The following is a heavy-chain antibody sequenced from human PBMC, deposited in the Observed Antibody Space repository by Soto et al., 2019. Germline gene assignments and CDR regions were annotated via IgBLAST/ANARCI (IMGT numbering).Heavy chain of an antibody. D-gene: IGHD3-22*01. V-gene: IGHV4-59*01. CDR2: IYYSGST. J-gene: IGHJ4*02. CDR1: GGSISSYY. Sequence: ETLSLTCTVSGGSISSYYWSWIRQPPGKGLEWIGYIYYSGSTNYNPSLKSRVTISVDTSKNQFSLKLSSVTAADTAVYYCARGLGGYYDSGGYSDYWGQGTLVTVSS. CDR3: ARGLGGYYDSGGYSDY.